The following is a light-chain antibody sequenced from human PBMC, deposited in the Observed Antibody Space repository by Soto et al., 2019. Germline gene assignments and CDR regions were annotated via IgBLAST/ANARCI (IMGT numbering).Light chain of an antibody. Sequence: QSSLTHPPSSSGTPGQRVTISCSGSSSNIGSNYVYWYQQLPGTAPKLLIYSNNQRPSGVPDRFSGSKSGTSASLAISGLRSEDEADYYCAAWDDSLSGVVFGGGTQLTVL. CDR3: AAWDDSLSGVV. V-gene: IGLV1-47*02. CDR2: SNN. CDR1: SSNIGSNY. J-gene: IGLJ2*01.